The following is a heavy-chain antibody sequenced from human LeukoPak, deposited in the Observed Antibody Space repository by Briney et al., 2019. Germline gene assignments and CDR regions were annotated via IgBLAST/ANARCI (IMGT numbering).Heavy chain of an antibody. CDR1: GFTFSSYW. CDR2: IKQDGSEK. Sequence: GGSLRLSCAASGFTFSSYWMSWVRQAPGKGLEWVANIKQDGSEKYYVDSVKGRFTISRDNAKNSLYLQMNSLRAEDTAVYYCARNPLPFGDPYYFDYWGQGTLVTVSS. D-gene: IGHD4-17*01. J-gene: IGHJ4*02. CDR3: ARNPLPFGDPYYFDY. V-gene: IGHV3-7*04.